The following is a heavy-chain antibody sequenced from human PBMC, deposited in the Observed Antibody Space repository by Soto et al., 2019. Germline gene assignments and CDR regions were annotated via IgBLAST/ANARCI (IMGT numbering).Heavy chain of an antibody. CDR2: ISGSGGST. J-gene: IGHJ6*02. D-gene: IGHD2-2*01. CDR3: ERNPPAGYCSSTSCYAVVWNYYGMDV. CDR1: GFTFSSYA. V-gene: IGHV3-23*01. Sequence: GGSLRLSCAASGFTFSSYAMSWVRQAPGKGLEWVSAISGSGGSTYYADSVKGRFTISRDNSKNTLYLQMNSLRAEDTAVYYCERNPPAGYCSSTSCYAVVWNYYGMDVWGQGTTVTVSS.